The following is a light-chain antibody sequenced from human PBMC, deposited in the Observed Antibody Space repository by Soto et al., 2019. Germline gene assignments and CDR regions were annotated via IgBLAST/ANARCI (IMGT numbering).Light chain of an antibody. J-gene: IGKJ1*01. V-gene: IGKV1-9*01. Sequence: IQLTQSPSSLSASVGARVTVTCRASQGISSYLAWYQQKPGKAPKLLIYAASTLRSGVPSRFSGSGSATDFTLTISSLQPDDFATYYCQQYSSYWTFGQGTKVDI. CDR3: QQYSSYWT. CDR2: AAS. CDR1: QGISSY.